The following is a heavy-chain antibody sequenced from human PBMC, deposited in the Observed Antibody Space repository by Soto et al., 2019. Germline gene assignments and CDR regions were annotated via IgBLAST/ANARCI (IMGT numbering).Heavy chain of an antibody. CDR2: IKDKTHNYGT. Sequence: GGTLRLSCAASGFTFSDHFMDWVRQAPGKGLEWVGRIKDKTHNYGTQYAPSAEGRFSISRDDYTNSVYLQMNRLKTEDTAVYFCACIRAACGYSGPRTLVIVSA. CDR3: ACIRAACGY. CDR1: GFTFSDHF. D-gene: IGHD2-21*01. J-gene: IGHJ4*02. V-gene: IGHV3-72*01.